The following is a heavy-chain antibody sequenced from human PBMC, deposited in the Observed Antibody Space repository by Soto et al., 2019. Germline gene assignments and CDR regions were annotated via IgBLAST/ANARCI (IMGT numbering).Heavy chain of an antibody. V-gene: IGHV3-74*01. D-gene: IGHD6-13*01. Sequence: EVQLVESGGGLVQPGGSLRLSCAASGFTFSSQWMQWVRQAPGKGLVWVSRINGDGSTTSYADSVKGRFTISRDNAKNTVYLQMNSLRAEATAVYYCGSPYSGSWYCRDFWGQGTMVTVSS. CDR3: GSPYSGSWYCRDF. J-gene: IGHJ4*02. CDR2: INGDGSTT. CDR1: GFTFSSQW.